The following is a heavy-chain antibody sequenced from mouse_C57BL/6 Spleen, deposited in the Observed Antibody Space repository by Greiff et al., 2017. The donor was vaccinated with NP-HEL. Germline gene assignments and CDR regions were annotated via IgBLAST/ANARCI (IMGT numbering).Heavy chain of an antibody. J-gene: IGHJ3*01. Sequence: DVQLQESGPGLVKPSQSLSLTCSVTGYSFPSGFFCNWLRQFPANHLVCLGYISYDGSNNYNPSLKNRISITRDTSKNQFFLKLNSVTTEDTATYYCARSDYDVFAYWGKGTLVTVSA. D-gene: IGHD2-4*01. CDR1: GYSFPSGFF. V-gene: IGHV3-6*01. CDR2: ISYDGSN. CDR3: ARSDYDVFAY.